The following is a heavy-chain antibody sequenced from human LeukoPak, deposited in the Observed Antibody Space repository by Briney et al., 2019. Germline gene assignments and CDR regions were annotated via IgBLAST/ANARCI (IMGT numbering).Heavy chain of an antibody. CDR1: GGTFSNYA. V-gene: IGHV1-69*05. CDR3: ARDGSGSYYNWFDP. D-gene: IGHD3-10*01. Sequence: SVKVSCKASGGTFSNYAISWVRQAPGQGLEWMGGIIPIFGTANYAQKFQGRVTITTDESSSTAYMELSSLRSEDTAVYYCARDGSGSYYNWFDPWGQGTLVTVSS. CDR2: IIPIFGTA. J-gene: IGHJ5*02.